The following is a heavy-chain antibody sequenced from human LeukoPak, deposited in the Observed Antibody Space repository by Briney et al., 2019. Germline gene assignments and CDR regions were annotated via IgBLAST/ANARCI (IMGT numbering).Heavy chain of an antibody. J-gene: IGHJ4*02. CDR2: IHESGST. V-gene: IGHV4-4*02. Sequence: SGTLSLTCAVSGVSMSSNNWWSWVRQPPGKGLEWIGEIHESGSTNYNPSLKSCVTISVDKSKDQFSLKLSSVTAADTAVYYCARHEGFSQKDWGQGTQVTVS. CDR3: ARHEGFSQKD. CDR1: GVSMSSNNW.